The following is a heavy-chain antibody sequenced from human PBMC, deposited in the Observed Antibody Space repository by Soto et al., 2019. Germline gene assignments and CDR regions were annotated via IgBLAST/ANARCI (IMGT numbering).Heavy chain of an antibody. V-gene: IGHV1-18*01. CDR2: ISAYNGNT. CDR3: ARDAFIFSHYDILTGYGPYYFDY. D-gene: IGHD3-9*01. Sequence: QVQLVQSGAEVKKPGASVKVSCKASGYTFTSYGISWVRQAPGQGLEWIGWISAYNGNTNYAQKLQGRVTMTPDTSKSTAYMELRSLRSDDTAVYYCARDAFIFSHYDILTGYGPYYFDYWGQGTLVTVSS. CDR1: GYTFTSYG. J-gene: IGHJ4*02.